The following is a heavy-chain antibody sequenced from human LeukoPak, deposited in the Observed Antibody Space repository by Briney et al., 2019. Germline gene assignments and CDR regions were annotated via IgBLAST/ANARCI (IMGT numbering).Heavy chain of an antibody. Sequence: SETLSLTCTVSGGSISSSSWTWIRQPPGKGLEWIGYFYYSGSTNYNPSLKSRVTISVDTSKNQFSLKLSSVTAADTAVYYCARRGANSGSYSHFDLWGRGTLVTVSS. J-gene: IGHJ2*01. D-gene: IGHD1-26*01. CDR3: ARRGANSGSYSHFDL. CDR2: FYYSGST. CDR1: GGSISSSS. V-gene: IGHV4-59*01.